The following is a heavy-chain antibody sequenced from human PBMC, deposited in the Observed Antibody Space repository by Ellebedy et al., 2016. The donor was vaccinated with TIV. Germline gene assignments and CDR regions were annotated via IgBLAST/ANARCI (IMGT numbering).Heavy chain of an antibody. D-gene: IGHD3-10*01. CDR1: GYSISSSYY. CDR3: ARHFNSGTYPLDY. V-gene: IGHV4-59*08. J-gene: IGHJ4*02. Sequence: SETLSLXCTVSGYSISSSYYWGWVRQPPGKRLEWIAYIYYNGNTNYNPSLKSRVTISVATSENQFSLRLTSVTAADTAVYYCARHFNSGTYPLDYWGPGNLVTVSS. CDR2: IYYNGNT.